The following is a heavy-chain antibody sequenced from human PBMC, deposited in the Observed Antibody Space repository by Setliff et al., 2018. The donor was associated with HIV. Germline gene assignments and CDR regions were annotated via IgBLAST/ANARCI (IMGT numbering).Heavy chain of an antibody. Sequence: PSETLSLTCTVSGGSISSSSHYWGWIRQPPGKGLEWIGNTYYSGSTYYNPSLKSRVIIFLDTSKNQFSLKLSSVTAADTAVYYCARGSEYLSGNFDYWGQGTLVTVS. CDR2: TYYSGST. CDR1: GGSISSSSHY. D-gene: IGHD2-2*01. CDR3: ARGSEYLSGNFDY. J-gene: IGHJ4*02. V-gene: IGHV4-39*01.